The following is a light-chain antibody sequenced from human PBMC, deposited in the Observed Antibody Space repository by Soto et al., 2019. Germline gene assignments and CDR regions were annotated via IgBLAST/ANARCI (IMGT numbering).Light chain of an antibody. J-gene: IGLJ1*01. CDR1: SSNIGNNA. V-gene: IGLV1-36*01. CDR3: CSSGGSPTYV. CDR2: YDD. Sequence: QSVLTQPPSVSEAPRQRVTISCSGSSSNIGNNAVNWYQQLPGKAPKLLIYYDDLLPSGVSDRFSGSKSGNTASLTISGLKVEDEADYYCCSSGGSPTYVFGTGTKVTVL.